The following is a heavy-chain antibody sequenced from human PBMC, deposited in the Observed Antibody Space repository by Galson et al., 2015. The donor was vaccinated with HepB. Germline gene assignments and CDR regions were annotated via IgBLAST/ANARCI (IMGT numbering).Heavy chain of an antibody. J-gene: IGHJ4*02. CDR1: GFTFSSYG. CDR2: ISYDGSNK. Sequence: SLRLSCAASGFTFSSYGMHWVRQAPGKGLEWVAVISYDGSNKYYADSVKGRFTISRGNSKNTLYLQMNSLRAEDTAVYYCAKDLAVAAPGDDYWGQGTLVTVSS. D-gene: IGHD6-19*01. CDR3: AKDLAVAAPGDDY. V-gene: IGHV3-30*18.